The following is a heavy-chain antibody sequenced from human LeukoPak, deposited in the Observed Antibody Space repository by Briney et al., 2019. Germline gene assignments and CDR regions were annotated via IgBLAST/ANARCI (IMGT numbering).Heavy chain of an antibody. CDR2: IFPGESDT. J-gene: IGHJ4*02. V-gene: IGHV5-51*01. CDR3: SRGGRDGYRGSFDY. D-gene: IGHD5-24*01. Sequence: PRGSLKISCKGSGYSFTSYWIGWVRQMPGKGLEWMGIIFPGESDTRYSPSFQGQVTISADKAISTAYLQWRSLKASDTAMYDCSRGGRDGYRGSFDYWGQGTLVTVSS. CDR1: GYSFTSYW.